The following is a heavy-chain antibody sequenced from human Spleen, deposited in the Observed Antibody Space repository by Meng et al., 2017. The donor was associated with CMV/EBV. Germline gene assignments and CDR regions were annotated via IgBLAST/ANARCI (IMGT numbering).Heavy chain of an antibody. D-gene: IGHD3-3*01. V-gene: IGHV3-23*01. J-gene: IGHJ5*02. CDR2: TSGSGGSV. CDR3: AGLSGYYTSRVYWFDP. Sequence: SGITFRSYGMSWVRQAPGKGLEWVSATSGSGGSVYYADSVKGRFTISRDNSKDTLYLQMNSLKADDTAVYYCAGLSGYYTSRVYWFDPWSQGTLVTVSS. CDR1: GITFRSYG.